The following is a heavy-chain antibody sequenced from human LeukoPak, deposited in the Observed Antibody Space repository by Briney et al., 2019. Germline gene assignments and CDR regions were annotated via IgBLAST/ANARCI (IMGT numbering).Heavy chain of an antibody. CDR3: AREGYSTHNWFDP. CDR1: GFTFSSYS. V-gene: IGHV3-21*01. D-gene: IGHD6-13*01. CDR2: ISSSGSYI. Sequence: PGGSLRLSCAASGFTFSSYSMNWVRQAPGKGLEWVSSISSSGSYIYYADSVKGRFTISRDNAKNSLYLQMNSLRAEDTAVYYCAREGYSTHNWFDPWGQGTLVTVSS. J-gene: IGHJ5*02.